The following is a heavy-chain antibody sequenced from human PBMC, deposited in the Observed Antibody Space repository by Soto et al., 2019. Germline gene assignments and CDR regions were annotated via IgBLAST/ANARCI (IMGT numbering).Heavy chain of an antibody. J-gene: IGHJ4*02. CDR2: TYYRSKWYN. Sequence: SQTLSLTCAISGDSVSSNSAAWNWIRQSPSRGLEWLGRTYYRSKWYNDYAVSVKSRITINPDTSKNQFSLQLNSVTPEDTAVYYCARDFRDPYSYGSYYFDYWGQGTLVTVSS. D-gene: IGHD5-18*01. V-gene: IGHV6-1*01. CDR3: ARDFRDPYSYGSYYFDY. CDR1: GDSVSSNSAA.